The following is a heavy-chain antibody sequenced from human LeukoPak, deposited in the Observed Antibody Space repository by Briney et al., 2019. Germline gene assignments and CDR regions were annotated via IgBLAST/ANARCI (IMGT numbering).Heavy chain of an antibody. CDR2: IKSKTDGGTT. V-gene: IGHV3-15*01. CDR3: TTHRLTHCSSHSCDGSPLVGAFDI. D-gene: IGHD2-2*01. J-gene: IGHJ3*02. Sequence: GGSLRLSCAASGFTFSNAWMSWVRQAPGKGLEWVGRIKSKTDGGTTDYAAPVKGRFTISRDDSKNTLYLQMNSLKTEDTAVYYCTTHRLTHCSSHSCDGSPLVGAFDIWGQGTMVTVSS. CDR1: GFTFSNAW.